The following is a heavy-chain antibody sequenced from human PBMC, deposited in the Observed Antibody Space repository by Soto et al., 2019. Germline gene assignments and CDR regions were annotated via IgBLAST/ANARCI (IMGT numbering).Heavy chain of an antibody. CDR2: IYWDDDK. CDR3: AHSYYKPPLGA. Sequence: QITLKESGPTLVNPTQTLTLTCTFSGSSLSTSGVSVGWIRQPPGKALEWLAVIYWDDDKWYSPPLKNRLTITKDTSKNQVVLTMTNMDPVDTATYYCAHSYYKPPLGAWGQGTLVTVSS. V-gene: IGHV2-5*02. D-gene: IGHD3-22*01. CDR1: GSSLSTSGVS. J-gene: IGHJ5*02.